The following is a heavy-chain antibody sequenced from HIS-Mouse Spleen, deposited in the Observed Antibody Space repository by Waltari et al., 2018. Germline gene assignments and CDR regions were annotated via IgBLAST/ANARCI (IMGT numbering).Heavy chain of an antibody. CDR3: ARVTSYYYYGMDV. CDR1: GYSISRGYY. J-gene: IGHJ6*02. Sequence: QVQLQESGPGLVKPSETLSLTCTVSGYSISRGYYWGCIRQPPGKGLEWIGSIYHSGSTYYNPSLKSRVTISVDTSKNQFSLKLSSVTAADTAVYYCARVTSYYYYGMDVWGQGTTVTVSS. V-gene: IGHV4-38-2*02. CDR2: IYHSGST.